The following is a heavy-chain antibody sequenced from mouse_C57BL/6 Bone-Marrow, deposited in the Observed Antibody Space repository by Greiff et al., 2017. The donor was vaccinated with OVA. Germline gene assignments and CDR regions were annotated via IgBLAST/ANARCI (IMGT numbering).Heavy chain of an antibody. CDR1: GFSFNTYA. J-gene: IGHJ4*01. V-gene: IGHV10-1*01. Sequence: DVKLQESGGGLVQPKGSLKLSCAASGFSFNTYAMNWVRQAPGKGLEWVARIRSKSNNYATYYADSVKDRFTISRDDSESMLYLQMNNLKTEDTAMYYCVRAGLLWYPYYAMDYWGQGTSVTVSS. CDR2: IRSKSNNYAT. CDR3: VRAGLLWYPYYAMDY. D-gene: IGHD2-1*01.